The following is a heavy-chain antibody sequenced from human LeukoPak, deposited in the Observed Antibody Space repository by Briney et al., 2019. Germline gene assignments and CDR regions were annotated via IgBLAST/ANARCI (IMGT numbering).Heavy chain of an antibody. V-gene: IGHV3-21*01. CDR1: GFTFSSYS. J-gene: IGHJ4*02. D-gene: IGHD3-22*01. CDR3: ARTYYYDSSGYYPASYYFDY. CDR2: ISSSSSYI. Sequence: GGSRRLSCAASGFTFSSYSMNWVRQAPGKGLEWVSSISSSSSYIYYADSVKGRFTISRDNAKNSLYLQMNSLRAEDTAVYYCARTYYYDSSGYYPASYYFDYWGQGTLVTVSS.